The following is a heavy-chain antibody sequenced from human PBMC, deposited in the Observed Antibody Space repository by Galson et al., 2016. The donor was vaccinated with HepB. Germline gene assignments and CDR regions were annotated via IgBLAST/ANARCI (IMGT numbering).Heavy chain of an antibody. CDR1: GFAFGTYA. V-gene: IGHV3-23*01. Sequence: SLRLSCAASGFAFGTYAMSWVRQAPGKGLEWVAGIGPDCTRAHYADSVQGRFTIYVDNSKNTLYLQMNSLRAEDTAVYYCPKVYYGSGSYHSIYFDYWGQGTLVTVSS. D-gene: IGHD3-10*01. CDR3: PKVYYGSGSYHSIYFDY. CDR2: IGPDCTRA. J-gene: IGHJ4*02.